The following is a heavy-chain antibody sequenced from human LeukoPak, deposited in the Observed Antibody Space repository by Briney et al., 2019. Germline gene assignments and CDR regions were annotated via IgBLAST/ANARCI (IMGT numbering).Heavy chain of an antibody. D-gene: IGHD1-7*01. Sequence: SETLSLTCTVSGGSISSYYWSWIRQPPGKGLEWIGYIYYSGSTNYNPSLKSRVTISVDTSKNQFSLKLSSVTAADTAVYYCARDRKLELRSYYYYGVDVWGQGTTVTVSS. CDR1: GGSISSYY. J-gene: IGHJ6*02. CDR2: IYYSGST. CDR3: ARDRKLELRSYYYYGVDV. V-gene: IGHV4-59*01.